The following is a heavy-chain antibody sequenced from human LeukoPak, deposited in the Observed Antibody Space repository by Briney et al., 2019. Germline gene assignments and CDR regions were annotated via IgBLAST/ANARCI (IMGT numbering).Heavy chain of an antibody. CDR3: ARCYGSGRWALDI. Sequence: EVSVKVSCNASGYTFTNYGISWVRQAPGQGLEWMGWISGYNGDTKYAQKVQGRVTMTTDKFTSTAYMELRSLRSDDTAVYYCARCYGSGRWALDIWGQGTMVTVSS. CDR1: GYTFTNYG. D-gene: IGHD3-10*01. CDR2: ISGYNGDT. J-gene: IGHJ3*02. V-gene: IGHV1-18*01.